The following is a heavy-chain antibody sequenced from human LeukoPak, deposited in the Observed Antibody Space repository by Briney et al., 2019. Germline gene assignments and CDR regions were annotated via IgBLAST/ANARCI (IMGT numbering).Heavy chain of an antibody. J-gene: IGHJ4*02. Sequence: GGSLRLSCAASGFAFSDYSMNWVRQAPGKGLEWIANTRGSGSGMGSGGSYAGAVQGRFTISRDNAKNSLYLQMNSLRAEDTAFYYCARDDNWGFDYWGQGALVTVSS. CDR2: TRGSGSGMGSGG. V-gene: IGHV3-21*05. D-gene: IGHD7-27*01. CDR3: ARDDNWGFDY. CDR1: GFAFSDYS.